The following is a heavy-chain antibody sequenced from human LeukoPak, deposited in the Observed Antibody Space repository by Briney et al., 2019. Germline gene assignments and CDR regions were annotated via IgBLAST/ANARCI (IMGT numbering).Heavy chain of an antibody. V-gene: IGHV1-2*02. CDR2: INPNSGGT. CDR1: GYTFTGYY. J-gene: IGHJ6*03. D-gene: IGHD3-10*01. Sequence: ASVKVSCKASGYTFTGYYMHWVRQAPGQGLEWMGWINPNSGGTNYAQKFQGRVTMTRDTSISTAYMELSRLRSDDTAVYYCAREEDTMVAMDVWGKGTTVTVSS. CDR3: AREEDTMVAMDV.